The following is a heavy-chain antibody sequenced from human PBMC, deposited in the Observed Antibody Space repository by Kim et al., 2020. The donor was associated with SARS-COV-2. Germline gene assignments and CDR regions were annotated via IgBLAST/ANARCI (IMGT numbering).Heavy chain of an antibody. CDR3: ARSPMVTSHYLDY. D-gene: IGHD5-18*01. CDR1: GYTFTTYA. Sequence: ASVKVSCKPSGYTFTTYAMHWVRQAPGQRLEWMGWINPGNGNTKFSQKFQDKVTITRDTSASTAYMELSSLRSEDTAVYYCARSPMVTSHYLDYWGQGTL. CDR2: INPGNGNT. J-gene: IGHJ4*02. V-gene: IGHV1-3*01.